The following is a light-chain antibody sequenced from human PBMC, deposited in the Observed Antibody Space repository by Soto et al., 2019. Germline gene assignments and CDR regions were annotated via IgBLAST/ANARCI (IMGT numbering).Light chain of an antibody. J-gene: IGKJ1*01. V-gene: IGKV3-20*01. CDR3: XQSSSSPET. Sequence: EIVLTQSPGTLSLSPGERATLSCRASQSVTSNSLAWYQQTPGQAPRLLIYSASSRATGIPDRFSGSGSGTDXTLXXSXLEPXDFAXXXXXQSSSSPETFGQGTKVEIK. CDR2: SAS. CDR1: QSVTSNS.